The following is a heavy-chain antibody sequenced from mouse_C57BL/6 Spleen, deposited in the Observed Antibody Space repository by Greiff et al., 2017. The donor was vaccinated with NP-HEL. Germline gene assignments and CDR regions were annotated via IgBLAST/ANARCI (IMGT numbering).Heavy chain of an antibody. J-gene: IGHJ2*01. V-gene: IGHV14-4*01. CDR3: TVPIVTTRYYFDY. CDR2: IDPENGDT. CDR1: GFNIKDDY. Sequence: VQLQQSGAELVRPGASVKLSCTASGFNIKDDYMHWVKQRPEQGLEWIGWIDPENGDTEYASKFQGKATITADTSSNTAYLQLSSLTSEDTAVYYCTVPIVTTRYYFDYWGQGTTLTVSS. D-gene: IGHD2-5*01.